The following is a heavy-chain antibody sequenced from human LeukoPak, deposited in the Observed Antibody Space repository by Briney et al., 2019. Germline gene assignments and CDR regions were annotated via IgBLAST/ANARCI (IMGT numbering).Heavy chain of an antibody. Sequence: SETLSLTCTVSGGSISSGDYYWSWIRQPPGKGLEWIGYIYYSGSTYYNPSLKSRVTISVDTSKNQFSLKLSSVTAADTAVYYCARDKVDSSSWYLEXGPHYXXGMDVWGQGTXATVSS. CDR3: ARDKVDSSSWYLEXGPHYXXGMDV. V-gene: IGHV4-30-4*01. CDR2: IYYSGST. CDR1: GGSISSGDYY. J-gene: IGHJ6*02. D-gene: IGHD6-13*01.